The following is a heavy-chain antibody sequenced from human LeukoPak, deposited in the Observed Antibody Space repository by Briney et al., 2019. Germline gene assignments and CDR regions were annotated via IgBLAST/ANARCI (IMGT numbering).Heavy chain of an antibody. CDR1: GYTFTSYA. CDR3: ARVDYGSGSYYKRKDPGDY. Sequence: GASVTVSCKASGYTFTSYAMHWVRQAPGQRLEWMGWINAGNGNTKYSQKFQGRVTITRDTSASTAYMELSSLRSEDTAVYYCARVDYGSGSYYKRKDPGDYWGQGTLVTVSS. V-gene: IGHV1-3*01. J-gene: IGHJ4*02. D-gene: IGHD3-10*01. CDR2: INAGNGNT.